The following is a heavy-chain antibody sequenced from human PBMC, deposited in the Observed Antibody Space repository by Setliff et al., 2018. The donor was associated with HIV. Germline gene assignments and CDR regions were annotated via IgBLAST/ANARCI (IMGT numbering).Heavy chain of an antibody. Sequence: NPSETLSLTCSVSGGSVGRSSYYWGWIRQPPGEGLEWVGNVYFSGSTFYNPSLNRRVTISIDRAKNEFSLALKSVTAADTAIYYCARAHRGNSDDENWDFIDLWGQGTPVTVSS. J-gene: IGHJ5*02. D-gene: IGHD1-26*01. V-gene: IGHV4-39*01. CDR3: ARAHRGNSDDENWDFIDL. CDR2: VYFSGST. CDR1: GGSVGRSSYY.